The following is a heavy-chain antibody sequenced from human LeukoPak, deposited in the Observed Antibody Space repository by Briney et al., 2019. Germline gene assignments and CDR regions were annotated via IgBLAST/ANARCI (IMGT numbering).Heavy chain of an antibody. Sequence: ASVKVSCKASGYTFTGYYLHWVRQAPEQGLEWMGWIHPNSGGTSYAQRFQGRVTMTRDTSISTAYMELSSLRSDDTALYFCARLASVPGWGQGTLVTVSS. CDR1: GYTFTGYY. D-gene: IGHD6-19*01. J-gene: IGHJ1*01. V-gene: IGHV1-2*02. CDR3: ARLASVPG. CDR2: IHPNSGGT.